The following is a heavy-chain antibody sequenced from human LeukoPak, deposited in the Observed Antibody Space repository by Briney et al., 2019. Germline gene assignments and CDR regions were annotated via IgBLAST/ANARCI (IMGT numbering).Heavy chain of an antibody. Sequence: GGSLRLSCAASGFTFSSYWMSWVRQDPGKGLERVANIKQDGSEKYYVDSVKGRFTISRDNAKNSLYLQMNSLRAEDTAVYYCARESPLRWYYDSSGYPWYFAYWGQGTLVTVSS. D-gene: IGHD3-22*01. CDR2: IKQDGSEK. J-gene: IGHJ4*02. CDR3: ARESPLRWYYDSSGYPWYFAY. CDR1: GFTFSSYW. V-gene: IGHV3-7*01.